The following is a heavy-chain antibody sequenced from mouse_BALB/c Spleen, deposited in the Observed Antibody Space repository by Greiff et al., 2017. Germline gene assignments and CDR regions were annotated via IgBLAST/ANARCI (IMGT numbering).Heavy chain of an antibody. V-gene: IGHV3-6*02. CDR3: ARGGNLFAY. CDR1: GYSITSGYY. D-gene: IGHD2-1*01. Sequence: EVKLQESGPGLVKPSQSLSLTCSVTGYSITSGYYWNWIRQFPGNKLEWMGYISYDGSNNYNPSLKNRTAITRDTSKNQFFLKLNSVTTEDTATYYCARGGNLFAYWGQGTLVTVSA. CDR2: ISYDGSN. J-gene: IGHJ3*01.